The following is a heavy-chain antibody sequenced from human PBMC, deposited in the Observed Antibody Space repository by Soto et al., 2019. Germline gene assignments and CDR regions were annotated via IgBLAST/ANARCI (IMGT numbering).Heavy chain of an antibody. CDR2: ISYDGSNK. CDR1: GFTFSSYA. CDR3: ARDHYRSGWYYYYCHGMDV. J-gene: IGHJ6*04. Sequence: QVQLVESGGGVVQPGRSLRLSCAASGFTFSSYAMHWVRQAPGKGLEWVAVISYDGSNKYYADSVKGRFTISRDNSKNPLYLHSNSLTAENTNMDYCARDHYRSGWYYYYCHGMDVWGEGTTVTVSS. V-gene: IGHV3-30-3*01. D-gene: IGHD6-19*01.